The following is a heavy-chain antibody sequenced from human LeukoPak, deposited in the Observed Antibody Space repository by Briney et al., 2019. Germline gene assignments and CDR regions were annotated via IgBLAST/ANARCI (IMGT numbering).Heavy chain of an antibody. J-gene: IGHJ4*02. Sequence: PSETLSLTCAVYGGSVSGYYWSWIRQPPGKGLEWIGEINHSGRTNYNPSLKSRVTISVDTSKNQFSLKLSSVTAADTAVYYCARLPYYYDSSGYYYFSFDYWAREPWSPSPQ. V-gene: IGHV4-34*01. CDR3: ARLPYYYDSSGYYYFSFDY. CDR1: GGSVSGYY. CDR2: INHSGRT. D-gene: IGHD3-22*01.